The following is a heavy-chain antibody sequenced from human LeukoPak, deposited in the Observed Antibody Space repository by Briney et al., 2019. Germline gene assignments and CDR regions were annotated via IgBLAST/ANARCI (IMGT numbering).Heavy chain of an antibody. J-gene: IGHJ4*02. CDR1: GFTFSDYY. V-gene: IGHV3-11*04. CDR3: ASLYSSGWYNSDY. D-gene: IGHD6-19*01. Sequence: GGSLRLSCAASGFTFSDYYMSWIRQAPGKGLEWVSYISSSGSTIYYADSVKGRFTISRDNAKNSLYLQMNSLRAEDTAVYYCASLYSSGWYNSDYWGQGTLVTVSS. CDR2: ISSSGSTI.